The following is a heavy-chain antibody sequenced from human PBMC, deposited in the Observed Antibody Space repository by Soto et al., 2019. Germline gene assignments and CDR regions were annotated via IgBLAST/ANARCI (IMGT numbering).Heavy chain of an antibody. Sequence: EVQLLESGGGLARSGGSLRLSCAASGFTFSTYAMTWVRQAPGTGLEWLSAITSSGDNTYYADSVKGRFTISRVNSKNTLYLQMNSLRAEDTALYYCAKHVCSGGGCDYFDYWGLGTLVTVSS. CDR1: GFTFSTYA. D-gene: IGHD2-15*01. V-gene: IGHV3-23*01. CDR3: AKHVCSGGGCDYFDY. CDR2: ITSSGDNT. J-gene: IGHJ4*02.